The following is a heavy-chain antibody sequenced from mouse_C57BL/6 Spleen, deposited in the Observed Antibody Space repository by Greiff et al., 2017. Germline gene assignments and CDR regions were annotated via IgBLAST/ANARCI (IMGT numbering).Heavy chain of an antibody. CDR2: IYPGSGNT. J-gene: IGHJ3*01. V-gene: IGHV1-76*01. D-gene: IGHD2-1*01. Sequence: VQLQQSGAELVRPGASVKLSCKASGYTFTDYYINWVKQRPGQGLEWIARIYPGSGNTYYNEKFKVKATLTAETSSSTAYMQLSSLTSEDSAVYFCAIYDGNGPFADWGQGTLVTGSA. CDR1: GYTFTDYY. CDR3: AIYDGNGPFAD.